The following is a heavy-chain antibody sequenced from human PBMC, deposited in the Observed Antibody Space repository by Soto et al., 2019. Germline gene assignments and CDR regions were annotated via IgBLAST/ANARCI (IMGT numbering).Heavy chain of an antibody. D-gene: IGHD1-1*01. CDR1: GYSVISLGYF. Sequence: PSETLSLSCTISGYSVISLGYFWAWLRRPPGKRLEWIGSIYHSGNTYYNPSLKSRVTISLDTSRNQVSLRLISVTAADAAVYYCARQSNRNDRWELTWGQGTLVTVS. CDR3: ARQSNRNDRWELT. V-gene: IGHV4-39*01. J-gene: IGHJ5*02. CDR2: IYHSGNT.